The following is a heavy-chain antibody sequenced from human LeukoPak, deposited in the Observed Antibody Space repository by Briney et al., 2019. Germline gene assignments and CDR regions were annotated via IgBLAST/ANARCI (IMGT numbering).Heavy chain of an antibody. CDR1: GFTFSTYG. J-gene: IGHJ6*03. CDR3: ARAQRGDYMDV. D-gene: IGHD6-25*01. V-gene: IGHV3-53*01. CDR2: IYAGGST. Sequence: GGTLRLSCAASGFTFSTYGMSWVRQAPGKGLEWVSVIYAGGSTYYADSVKGRFTISRDNSKNTLYLLMNNLRAEDTAVYYCARAQRGDYMDVWGKGITVTISS.